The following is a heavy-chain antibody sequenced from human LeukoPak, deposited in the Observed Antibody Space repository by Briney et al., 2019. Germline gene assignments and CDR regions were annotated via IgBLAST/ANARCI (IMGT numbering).Heavy chain of an antibody. J-gene: IGHJ6*03. Sequence: GGSLRLSCAASGFTFSRYGMHWVRQAPGKGLEWVAFIRYDGSNKYYADSVKGRFTISRDNSKNTLYLQMNSLRAEDTAVYYCAKDHYGDYTLYYYYMDVWGKGTTVTISS. CDR2: IRYDGSNK. V-gene: IGHV3-30*02. CDR1: GFTFSRYG. D-gene: IGHD4-17*01. CDR3: AKDHYGDYTLYYYYMDV.